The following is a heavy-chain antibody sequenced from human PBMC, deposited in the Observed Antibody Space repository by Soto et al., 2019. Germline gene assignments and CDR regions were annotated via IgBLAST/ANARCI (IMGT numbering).Heavy chain of an antibody. Sequence: GGSLTLSCAASGFTFSSYAMSWVRQAPGKGLEWVSAISGSGGSTYYADSVKGRFTISRDNSKNTLYLQMNSLRAEDTAVYYCAKDPMAGLKLYYFDYWGQGTLVTVSS. V-gene: IGHV3-23*01. CDR1: GFTFSSYA. D-gene: IGHD2-15*01. J-gene: IGHJ4*02. CDR2: ISGSGGST. CDR3: AKDPMAGLKLYYFDY.